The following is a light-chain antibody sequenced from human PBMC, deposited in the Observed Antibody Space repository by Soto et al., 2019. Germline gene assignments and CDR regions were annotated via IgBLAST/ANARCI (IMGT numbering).Light chain of an antibody. Sequence: ETVMTQSPATLSVSPGERATLSCRASQSISSNLAWYQQKPGQAPRLLMFRTSTRATGVPARFSGSGSGTEFNITISSLQSEDGAVCDGQQDNNGPRATFGGGTKVEIK. CDR2: RTS. CDR1: QSISSN. CDR3: QQDNNGPRAT. J-gene: IGKJ4*01. V-gene: IGKV3-15*01.